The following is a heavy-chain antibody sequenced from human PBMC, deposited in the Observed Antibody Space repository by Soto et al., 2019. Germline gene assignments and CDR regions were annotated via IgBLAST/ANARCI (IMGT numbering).Heavy chain of an antibody. CDR1: GYTFCTYA. CDR2: ITGSGGNT. V-gene: IGHV3-23*01. Sequence: GGSPRLSSAACGYTFCTYAMHWVRQEPGKGLEWVSAITGSGGNTYYADSVKGRFTISRDNSKNTLYLQMNSLRAEDTAVYYCAKDPGYCSGGSCSLYYFEYWGQGTLVTVSS. J-gene: IGHJ4*02. D-gene: IGHD2-15*01. CDR3: AKDPGYCSGGSCSLYYFEY.